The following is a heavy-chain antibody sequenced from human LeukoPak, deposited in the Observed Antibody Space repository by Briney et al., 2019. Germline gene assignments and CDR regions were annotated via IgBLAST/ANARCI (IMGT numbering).Heavy chain of an antibody. CDR2: ISYSGRT. CDR3: ARKTGDLYYFDY. J-gene: IGHJ4*02. V-gene: IGHV4-59*01. D-gene: IGHD7-27*01. CDR1: GGSISSYY. Sequence: PSETLSLTCTVFGGSISSYYWSWIRQPPGKGLEWIGYISYSGRTNYNPSLKSRVTISVDTSKNQFSLRLSSVTAADTAVYYCARKTGDLYYFDYWGQGTLVTVSS.